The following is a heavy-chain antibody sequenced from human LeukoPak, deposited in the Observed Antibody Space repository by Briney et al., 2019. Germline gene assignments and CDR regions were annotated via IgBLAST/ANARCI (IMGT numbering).Heavy chain of an antibody. D-gene: IGHD6-19*01. CDR1: GFTFSSYA. Sequence: GGSLRLSCAASGFTFSSYAMSWVRQAPGKGLEWVSGISGGGGTTFYADSVKGRFTISRDNSKNSLYLQMNSLRAEDTAVYYCARGRYNSGWYPDYFDYWGQGTLVTVSS. V-gene: IGHV3-23*01. CDR2: ISGGGGTT. CDR3: ARGRYNSGWYPDYFDY. J-gene: IGHJ4*02.